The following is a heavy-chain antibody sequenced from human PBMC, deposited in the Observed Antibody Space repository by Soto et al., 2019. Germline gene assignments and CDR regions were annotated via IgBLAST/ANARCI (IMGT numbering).Heavy chain of an antibody. CDR1: GFTFSRYD. D-gene: IGHD3-10*01. CDR2: IGTAGDT. CDR3: ARAPWFGGYGMDV. Sequence: PGGSLRLSFAASGFTFSRYDMHGVRQATGKGLEWVSAIGTAGDTYYPGSVKGRFTISRENAKNSLYLQMNSLRAGDTAVYYCARAPWFGGYGMDVWGQGTTVTVS. V-gene: IGHV3-13*04. J-gene: IGHJ6*02.